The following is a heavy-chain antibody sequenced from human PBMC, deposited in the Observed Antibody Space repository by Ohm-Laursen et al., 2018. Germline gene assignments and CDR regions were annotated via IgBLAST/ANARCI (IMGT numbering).Heavy chain of an antibody. CDR2: MNPNSGNT. CDR1: GYTFTTYD. Sequence: ASVKVSCKASGYTFTTYDITWVRQAAGQGPEWMGWMNPNSGNTGYAQKFRDRVTMTSDTSISTAYMELSRLRSDDTAVYYCARDPGGVSYGMDVWGQGTTVTVSS. D-gene: IGHD3-16*01. J-gene: IGHJ6*02. CDR3: ARDPGGVSYGMDV. V-gene: IGHV1-8*02.